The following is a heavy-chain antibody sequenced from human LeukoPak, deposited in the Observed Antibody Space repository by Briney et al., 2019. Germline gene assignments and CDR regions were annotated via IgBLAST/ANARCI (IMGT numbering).Heavy chain of an antibody. CDR3: ARVLYYGSGSGTFDV. Sequence: KPSETLSLTCAVSGYSISSGYYWGWIRQPPGKGLEWIGSIYHSGNTYYNPSLKSRVTISVDTSKNRFSLKLNSVTAADTAVYYCARVLYYGSGSGTFDVWGQGTMVTVSS. CDR1: GYSISSGYY. V-gene: IGHV4-38-2*01. J-gene: IGHJ3*01. D-gene: IGHD3-10*01. CDR2: IYHSGNT.